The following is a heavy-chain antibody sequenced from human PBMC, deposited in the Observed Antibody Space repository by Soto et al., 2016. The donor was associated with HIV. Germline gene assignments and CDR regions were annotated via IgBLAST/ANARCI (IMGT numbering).Heavy chain of an antibody. CDR3: GRDRYDGAQDLDY. CDR2: ISTSSSTI. D-gene: IGHD3-9*01. Sequence: EVQLVESGGGLVQPGGSLRLSCAASGFTFSSYSMNWVRQAPEKGLEWVSYISTSSSTIYYADSVKGRFTISRDNAKNSLYLQMNSLRAEDTAVYYCGRDRYDGAQDLDYWGQGILVTVSS. CDR1: GFTFSSYS. V-gene: IGHV3-48*04. J-gene: IGHJ4*02.